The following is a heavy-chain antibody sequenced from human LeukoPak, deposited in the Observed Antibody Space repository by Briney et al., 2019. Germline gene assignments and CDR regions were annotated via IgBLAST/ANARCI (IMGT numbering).Heavy chain of an antibody. D-gene: IGHD3-10*01. CDR3: ARDCREWGPGSYINWFDP. CDR2: INAGNGNT. J-gene: IGHJ5*02. V-gene: IGHV1-3*01. CDR1: GYTFTSYA. Sequence: ASVKVSCKASGYTFTSYAMHWVRQAPGQRLEWMAWINAGNGNTKYSQKFQGRVTITRDTSASTAYMELSSLRSEDTAVYYCARDCREWGPGSYINWFDPWGQGTLVTVSS.